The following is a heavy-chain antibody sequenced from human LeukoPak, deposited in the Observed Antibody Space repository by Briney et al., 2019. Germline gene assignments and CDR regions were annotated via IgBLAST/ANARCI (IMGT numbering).Heavy chain of an antibody. J-gene: IGHJ4*02. V-gene: IGHV1-24*01. CDR3: ATGLRLDGSGSYYKL. CDR2: FDPEDGET. CDR1: GYTLTELS. D-gene: IGHD3-10*01. Sequence: ASVKVSCKGAGYTLTELSMHWVRQAPGKGLEWMGGFDPEDGETIYAQKFQGRVTMTEDTSTDTAYMELSSLRSEDAAVYYCATGLRLDGSGSYYKLWGQGTLVTVSS.